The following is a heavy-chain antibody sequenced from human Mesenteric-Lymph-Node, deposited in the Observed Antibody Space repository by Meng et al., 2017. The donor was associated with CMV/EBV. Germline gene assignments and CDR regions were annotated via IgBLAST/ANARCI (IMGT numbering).Heavy chain of an antibody. CDR3: ARGTDSRDLALDY. D-gene: IGHD1-14*01. CDR1: GDSVSSNSAT. Sequence: LRLSCAISGDSVSSNSATWNWIRQSPSRGLEWLGRTYYRSKWFNHYAVSVKSRITINADTSKNLFSLQLNSVTPEDTAVYYCARGTDSRDLALDYWGQGTLVTVSS. CDR2: TYYRSKWFN. V-gene: IGHV6-1*01. J-gene: IGHJ4*02.